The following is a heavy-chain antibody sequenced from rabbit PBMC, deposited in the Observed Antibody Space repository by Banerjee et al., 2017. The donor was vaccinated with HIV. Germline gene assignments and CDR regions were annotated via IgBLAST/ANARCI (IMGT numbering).Heavy chain of an antibody. CDR2: IDTTTTTIT. Sequence: QEQLEESGGGLVKPEGSLTLTCKASGFDLSSYYYMCWVRQAPGKGLEWIACIDTTTTTITFYANWAKGRFTISKTSSTTVSLQMTSLTAADTATYFCARDDYSAAYAGHYFDLWGQGTLVTVS. D-gene: IGHD6-1*01. J-gene: IGHJ4*01. V-gene: IGHV1S45*01. CDR1: GFDLSSYYY. CDR3: ARDDYSAAYAGHYFDL.